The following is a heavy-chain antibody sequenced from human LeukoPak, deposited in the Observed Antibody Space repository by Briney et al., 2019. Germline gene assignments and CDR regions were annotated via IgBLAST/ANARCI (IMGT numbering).Heavy chain of an antibody. V-gene: IGHV4-59*12. D-gene: IGHD6-19*01. CDR3: ARSSGWPGDFDL. CDR2: IYYSGST. CDR1: GGSMSPYH. J-gene: IGHJ2*01. Sequence: SETLSLTCTVSGGSMSPYHWGWIRQPPGKGLEWTGYIYYSGSTNYNPSLKSRVTMSVDTSKNQFSLKLSSVTAADTAVYYCARSSGWPGDFDLWGRGTLVTVSS.